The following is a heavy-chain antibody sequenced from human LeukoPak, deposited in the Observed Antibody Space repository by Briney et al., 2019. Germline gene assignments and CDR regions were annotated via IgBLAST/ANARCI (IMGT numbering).Heavy chain of an antibody. CDR3: SRLSYCNDSMHV. V-gene: IGHV4-39*01. J-gene: IGHJ6*03. CDR1: GGSISSNSYY. Sequence: PSETLSLTCTVSGGSISSNSYYWVWIRQPPGKGLEWIGTIYYSVNTYSHPPLKSRSTTSIATSRKQFTLKLSAMHDTNPAVYFSSRLSYCNDSMHVWGEGATVTVSS. CDR2: IYYSVNT.